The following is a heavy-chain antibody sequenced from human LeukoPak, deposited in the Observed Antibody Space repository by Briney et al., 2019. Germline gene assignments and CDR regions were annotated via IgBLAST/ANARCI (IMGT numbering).Heavy chain of an antibody. D-gene: IGHD3-10*01. CDR3: AKDRTPLLWFGESDY. Sequence: GGSLRLSCAASGFTFSSYAMHWVRQAPGKGLEWVAVISYDGSNKYYADSVKGRFTISRDNSKNTLYLQMNSLRAEDTAVYYCAKDRTPLLWFGESDYWGQGTLVTVSS. V-gene: IGHV3-30-3*01. CDR1: GFTFSSYA. CDR2: ISYDGSNK. J-gene: IGHJ4*02.